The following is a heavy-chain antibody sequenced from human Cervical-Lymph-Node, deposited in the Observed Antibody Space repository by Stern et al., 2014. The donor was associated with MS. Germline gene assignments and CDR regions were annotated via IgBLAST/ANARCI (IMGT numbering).Heavy chain of an antibody. J-gene: IGHJ4*02. CDR1: GYTFSNSW. V-gene: IGHV5-51*01. CDR2: IYPGDSDT. CDR3: ARGSAGAGAFFDY. D-gene: IGHD2-8*02. Sequence: QLVQSGAEVKKPGESLKISCKGSGYTFSNSWIGWVRQMPGRGLEWMWIIYPGDSDTRYSPSFQGQITISADKSISTAYLQWNSLKASDTAIFYCARGSAGAGAFFDYWGQGTLVTVSS.